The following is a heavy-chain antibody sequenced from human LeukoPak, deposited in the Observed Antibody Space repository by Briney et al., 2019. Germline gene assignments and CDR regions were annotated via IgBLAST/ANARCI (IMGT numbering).Heavy chain of an antibody. CDR1: GGTFISYA. CDR2: IIPIFGTA. Sequence: SVKVSCKASGGTFISYAISWVRQAPGQGLEWMGGIIPIFGTANYAQKFQGRVTITADESTRTAYMELSSLRSEDTAVYYCARGGGYNHFDYWGQGTLVTVSS. V-gene: IGHV1-69*13. CDR3: ARGGGYNHFDY. D-gene: IGHD5-24*01. J-gene: IGHJ4*02.